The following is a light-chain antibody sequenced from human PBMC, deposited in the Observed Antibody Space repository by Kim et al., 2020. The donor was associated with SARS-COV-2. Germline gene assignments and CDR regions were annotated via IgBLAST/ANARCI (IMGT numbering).Light chain of an antibody. J-gene: IGKJ5*01. CDR3: QHYVNWPS. CDR2: GAS. CDR1: QSVSTN. V-gene: IGKV3-15*01. Sequence: ATLSCRASQSVSTNLAWYQQKPGQAPRLLIYGASTRATGVPGRFSGSGSGTDFTLTISSLQSEDFAAYYCQHYVNWPSFGQGTRLEIK.